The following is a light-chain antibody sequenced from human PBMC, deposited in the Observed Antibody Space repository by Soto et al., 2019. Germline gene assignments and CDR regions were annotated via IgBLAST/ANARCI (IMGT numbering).Light chain of an antibody. CDR2: IKSDGSH. Sequence: QLVLTQSPSASASLGASVKLTCTLSSGHSSYAIAWHQQQPEKGPRYLMKIKSDGSHTKGDAIPDRFSGSSSGAERSLTISSLQSEDEADYYCQTWGTGIQDVVFGGGTKLTVL. CDR1: SGHSSYA. J-gene: IGLJ2*01. CDR3: QTWGTGIQDVV. V-gene: IGLV4-69*01.